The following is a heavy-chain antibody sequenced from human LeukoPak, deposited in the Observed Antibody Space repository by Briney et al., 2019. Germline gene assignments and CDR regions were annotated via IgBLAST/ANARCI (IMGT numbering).Heavy chain of an antibody. J-gene: IGHJ6*03. V-gene: IGHV4-59*08. CDR3: ARHLGSSGYYVFYYYYYMDV. CDR1: GGSISSYY. D-gene: IGHD3-22*01. Sequence: PSETLSLTCTVSGGSISSYYWSWIRQPPGKGLEWIGYIYYSGSTNYNPSLKSRVTISVDTSKNQFSLKLSSVTAADTAVYYCARHLGSSGYYVFYYYYYMDVWGKGTTVTISS. CDR2: IYYSGST.